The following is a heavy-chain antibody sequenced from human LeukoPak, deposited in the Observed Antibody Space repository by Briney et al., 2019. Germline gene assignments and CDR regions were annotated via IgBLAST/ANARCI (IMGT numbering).Heavy chain of an antibody. V-gene: IGHV2-70*01. Sequence: SGPTLVNPTQTLTLTCTFSGFSLSTPGMCVSWIRQPPGKALEWLAFIDWDDDKYYTTSLKTRLTISKATSKTQVVLTVTNMDPVDTATYYCARIRGSGDYFDYWGQGTPITFSS. CDR3: ARIRGSGDYFDY. CDR2: IDWDDDK. D-gene: IGHD7-27*01. J-gene: IGHJ4*02. CDR1: GFSLSTPGMC.